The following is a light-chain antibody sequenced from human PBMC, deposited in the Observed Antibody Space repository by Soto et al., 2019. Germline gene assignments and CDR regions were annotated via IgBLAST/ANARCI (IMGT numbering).Light chain of an antibody. CDR2: LGS. CDR3: QQRSNWPTWT. Sequence: DIVMTQSRLSLPVTPGEPASISCRSIRSVLHSNGYNYLDWYLQKPGQSPQLLIYLGSYRASGVPDRFSGSGSGTDFTLTISSLEPEDFAVYCCQQRSNWPTWTFGQGTKVDIK. CDR1: RSVLHSNGYNY. V-gene: IGKV2-28*01. J-gene: IGKJ1*01.